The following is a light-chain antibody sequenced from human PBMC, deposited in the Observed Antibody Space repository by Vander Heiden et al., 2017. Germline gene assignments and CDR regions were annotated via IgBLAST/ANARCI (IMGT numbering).Light chain of an antibody. J-gene: IGLJ2*01. CDR1: KLGQKF. CDR3: QAWEKTTVI. V-gene: IGLV3-1*01. Sequence: SYELTQPPSVSLSPGQTPNITCARDKLGQKFVSWYQQKPGQSPVLVMYQDNKRPSGTPERFSGSNSGNTATLTISGAQAMDEADYFCQAWEKTTVIFGGGTKLTVL. CDR2: QDN.